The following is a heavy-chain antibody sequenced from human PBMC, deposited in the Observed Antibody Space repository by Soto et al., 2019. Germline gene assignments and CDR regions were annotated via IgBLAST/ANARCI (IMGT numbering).Heavy chain of an antibody. J-gene: IGHJ5*02. D-gene: IGHD5-18*01. Sequence: VGSLRLSCAASGFTFSSYGMHWVRQAPGKGLEWVAVIWYDGSNKYYADSVKGRFTISRDNSKNTLYLQMNSLRAEDTAVYYCARDSLTAMVTNWFDPWGQGTLVTVSS. CDR3: ARDSLTAMVTNWFDP. CDR2: IWYDGSNK. CDR1: GFTFSSYG. V-gene: IGHV3-33*01.